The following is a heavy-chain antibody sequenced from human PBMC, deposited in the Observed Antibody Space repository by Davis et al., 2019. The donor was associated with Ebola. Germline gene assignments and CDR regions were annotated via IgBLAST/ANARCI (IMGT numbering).Heavy chain of an antibody. CDR1: GFTFYRYE. CDR2: ISGSATST. V-gene: IGHV3-48*03. CDR3: AKASWGPAARPLLDS. Sequence: GESLKISCAASGFTFYRYEMNWVRQAPGKGLEWVSYISGSATSTFYADSVKGRFTISRDNSNNTLYLQMNSLRVEDTARYYCAKASWGPAARPLLDSWGQGTLVTVSS. D-gene: IGHD2-2*02. J-gene: IGHJ4*02.